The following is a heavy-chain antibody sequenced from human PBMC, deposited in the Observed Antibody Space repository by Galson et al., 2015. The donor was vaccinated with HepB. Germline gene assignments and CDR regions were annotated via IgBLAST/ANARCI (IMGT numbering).Heavy chain of an antibody. Sequence: SETLSLTCTVSGGSVNSGSYYWSWIRQPPGKGLEWIGYIYYSGSTTYNPSLKSRISMSVDTSKNQFSLKLSSVTAADTAVYYCARDKECSGGTCYPPGHFDYWGQGTLVTVSS. CDR1: GGSVNSGSYY. CDR3: ARDKECSGGTCYPPGHFDY. D-gene: IGHD2-15*01. V-gene: IGHV4-61*01. CDR2: IYYSGST. J-gene: IGHJ4*02.